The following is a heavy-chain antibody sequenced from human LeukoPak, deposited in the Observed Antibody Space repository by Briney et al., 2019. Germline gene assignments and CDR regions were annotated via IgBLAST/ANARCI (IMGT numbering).Heavy chain of an antibody. J-gene: IGHJ6*02. CDR3: AKRMYSPTGMDV. D-gene: IGHD2-8*01. V-gene: IGHV3-30*18. CDR2: ISYDGGYK. CDR1: GFTFSNYG. Sequence: GGSLRLSCAASGFTFSNYGMHWVRQPPGKGLEWVAVISYDGGYKYYPDSLKGRFTISRDNSKNTLYLQMNSLRAEDTAVYYCAKRMYSPTGMDVWGQGTTVTVSS.